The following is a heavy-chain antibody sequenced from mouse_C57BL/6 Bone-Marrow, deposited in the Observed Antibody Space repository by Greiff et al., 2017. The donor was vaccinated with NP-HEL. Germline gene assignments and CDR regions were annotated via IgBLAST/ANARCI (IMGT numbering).Heavy chain of an antibody. CDR1: GFTFSSYG. J-gene: IGHJ1*03. D-gene: IGHD1-1*01. V-gene: IGHV5-6*02. Sequence: EVMLVESGGDLVKPGGSLKLSCAASGFTFSSYGMSWVRQTPDKRLEWVATISSGGSYTYYPDSVKGRFTISRDNAKNTLYLQMSSLKSEDTAMYYCARHGGTTVVYWYFDVWGTGTTVTVSS. CDR3: ARHGGTTVVYWYFDV. CDR2: ISSGGSYT.